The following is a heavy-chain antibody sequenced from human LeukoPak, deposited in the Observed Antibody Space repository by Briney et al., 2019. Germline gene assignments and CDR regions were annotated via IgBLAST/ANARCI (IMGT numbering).Heavy chain of an antibody. Sequence: ASVKVSCKASGYTFTSYYMHWVRQAPGQGLEWMGWISAYNGNTNYAQKLQGRVTMTTDTSTSTAYMELRSLRSDDTAVYYCARVGNYYDSSGYLSWGQGTLVTVSS. V-gene: IGHV1-18*04. J-gene: IGHJ4*02. CDR1: GYTFTSYY. CDR2: ISAYNGNT. D-gene: IGHD3-22*01. CDR3: ARVGNYYDSSGYLS.